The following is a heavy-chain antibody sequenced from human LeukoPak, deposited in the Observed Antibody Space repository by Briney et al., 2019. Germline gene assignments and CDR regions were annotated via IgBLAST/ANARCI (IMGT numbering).Heavy chain of an antibody. D-gene: IGHD6-6*01. V-gene: IGHV1-18*01. Sequence: ASVKVSCKASGGTFSSYAISWVRQAPGQGLEWMGWISAYNGNTNYAQKLQGRVTMTTDTSTSAAYMELRSLRSDDTAVYYCARVYSSSSALLVGDYYMDVWGKGTTVTVSS. J-gene: IGHJ6*03. CDR3: ARVYSSSSALLVGDYYMDV. CDR1: GGTFSSYA. CDR2: ISAYNGNT.